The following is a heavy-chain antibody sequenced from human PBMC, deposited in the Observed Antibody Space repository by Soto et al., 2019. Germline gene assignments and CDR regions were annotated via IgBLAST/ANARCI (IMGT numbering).Heavy chain of an antibody. Sequence: SETLSLTCTVSGGSISSSSYYWGWIRQPPGKGLEWIGSIYYSGSTYYNPSLKSRVTISVDTSKNQFSLKLSSVTAADTAVYYCARHSDIVVDVGHDYGDYVRSFDYWGQGTLVTVSS. J-gene: IGHJ4*02. CDR1: GGSISSSSYY. CDR3: ARHSDIVVDVGHDYGDYVRSFDY. D-gene: IGHD4-17*01. CDR2: IYYSGST. V-gene: IGHV4-39*01.